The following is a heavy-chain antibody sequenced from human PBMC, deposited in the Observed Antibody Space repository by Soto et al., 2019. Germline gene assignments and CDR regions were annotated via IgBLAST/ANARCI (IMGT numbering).Heavy chain of an antibody. CDR3: ARDRAVAAAGTSYYYYDGMDV. Sequence: GGSLRLSCAASGFTFSSYGMHWVRQAPGKGLEWVAVIWYDGSNKYYADSVKGRFTISRDNSKNTLYLQMNSLRAEDTAVYYCARDRAVAAAGTSYYYYDGMDVWGQGTTVTVSS. J-gene: IGHJ6*02. D-gene: IGHD6-13*01. V-gene: IGHV3-33*01. CDR2: IWYDGSNK. CDR1: GFTFSSYG.